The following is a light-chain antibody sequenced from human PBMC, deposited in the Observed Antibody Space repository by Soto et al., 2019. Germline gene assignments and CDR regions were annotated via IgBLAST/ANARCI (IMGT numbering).Light chain of an antibody. CDR3: CSHTGSSYV. CDR1: SSDVGGYDY. CDR2: DVS. V-gene: IGLV2-14*01. Sequence: QSALTQPASVSGSPGQSITISCTGTSSDVGGYDYVSWYQQHPGKAPKLMIHDVSNRPSGVSNRFSGSKSGNTASLTISGLQAEDEADYYCCSHTGSSYVFGTGTKVTVL. J-gene: IGLJ1*01.